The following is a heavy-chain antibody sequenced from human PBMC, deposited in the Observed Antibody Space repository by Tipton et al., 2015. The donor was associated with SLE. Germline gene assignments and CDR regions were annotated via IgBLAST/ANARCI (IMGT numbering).Heavy chain of an antibody. Sequence: TLSLTCTVSGGSISSYYWTWIRQSPGKGLEWIGYVYVSGSTNYNPSLKSRVTISVDTSKNQFSLKLSSVTAADTAVYYCARGHGMAAAGPFDYWGQGTLVTVSS. D-gene: IGHD6-13*01. CDR2: VYVSGST. CDR3: ARGHGMAAAGPFDY. V-gene: IGHV4-59*12. CDR1: GGSISSYY. J-gene: IGHJ4*02.